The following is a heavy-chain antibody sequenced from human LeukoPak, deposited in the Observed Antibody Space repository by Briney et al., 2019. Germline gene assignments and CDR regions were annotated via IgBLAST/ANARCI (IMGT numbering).Heavy chain of an antibody. CDR2: GSGGST. V-gene: IGHV3-23*01. J-gene: IGHJ4*02. Sequence: GGSLRLSCAASGFTFSSYAMNWVRQAPGKGLEWVSSGSGGSTYYADSVKGRFTISRDNSKSTLYLQMNSLRAEDTAIYYCAKGGLLYQPFDYWGQGTLVTVSS. CDR3: AKGGLLYQPFDY. CDR1: GFTFSSYA. D-gene: IGHD3-3*01.